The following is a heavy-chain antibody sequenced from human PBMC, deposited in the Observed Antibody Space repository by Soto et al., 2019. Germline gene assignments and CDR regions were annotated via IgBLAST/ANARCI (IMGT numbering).Heavy chain of an antibody. V-gene: IGHV4-59*11. CDR1: GGSISSHS. J-gene: IGHJ4*02. D-gene: IGHD6-19*01. Sequence: SETLSLTCTVSGGSISSHSWGWIRQPPGKGLQWVAYILSSGSTYYTPSLKSRVSISVDTSKNQFSLKLSSVTSADTAVYYCARVCGSGCFDFWGQGTLVTVSS. CDR2: ILSSGST. CDR3: ARVCGSGCFDF.